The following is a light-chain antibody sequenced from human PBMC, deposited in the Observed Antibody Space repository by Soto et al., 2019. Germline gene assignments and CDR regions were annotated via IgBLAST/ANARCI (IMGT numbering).Light chain of an antibody. CDR1: QSISGW. J-gene: IGKJ1*01. V-gene: IGKV1-5*01. CDR2: DAS. CDR3: QQYGSSSQT. Sequence: DIQMTTSPSTLSASVGDRVTITCRASQSISGWLAWYQQKPGTAPKLLIYDASSLESGVPSRFSGSGSGTDFTLTISRLEPEDFAVYYCQQYGSSSQTFGQGTKL.